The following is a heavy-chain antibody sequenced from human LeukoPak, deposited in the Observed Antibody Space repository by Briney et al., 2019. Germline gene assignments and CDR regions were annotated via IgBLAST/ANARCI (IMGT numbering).Heavy chain of an antibody. CDR3: AKGPYGDFIDY. V-gene: IGHV3-9*01. J-gene: IGHJ4*02. CDR1: EFTFDDYA. CDR2: ISWNSGSI. Sequence: GGSLRLSCAASEFTFDDYAMHWVRQAPGKGLEWVSGISWNSGSIGYADSVKGRFTISRDNAKNSLYLQMNSLRAEDTALYYCAKGPYGDFIDYWGQGTLVTVSS. D-gene: IGHD4-17*01.